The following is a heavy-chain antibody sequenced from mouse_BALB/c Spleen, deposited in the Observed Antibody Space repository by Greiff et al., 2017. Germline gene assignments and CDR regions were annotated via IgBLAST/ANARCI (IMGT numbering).Heavy chain of an antibody. CDR2: INPGSGGT. J-gene: IGHJ2*01. Sequence: VHLVESGAELVRPGTSVKVSCKASGYAFTNYLIEWVKQRPGQGLEWIGVINPGSGGTSYNEKFKGKATLTADKSSSTAYMQLSSLTSDDSAVYFCARGGYRGYYFDYWGQGTTLTVSS. D-gene: IGHD2-14*01. CDR3: ARGGYRGYYFDY. CDR1: GYAFTNYL. V-gene: IGHV1-54*01.